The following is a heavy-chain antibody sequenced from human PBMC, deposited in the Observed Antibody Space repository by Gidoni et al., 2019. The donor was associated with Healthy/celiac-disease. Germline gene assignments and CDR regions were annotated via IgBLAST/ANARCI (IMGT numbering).Heavy chain of an antibody. V-gene: IGHV3-13*01. CDR3: ARDKRKFGPGPGYYGIDV. J-gene: IGHJ6*02. Sequence: EVQLVESGGGLVQPGGSLRLSCAASGFTFSSYDMHWVRQATGKGLEWVSANGTAGDTYYPGSVKGRCTISRENAKNSLYLQMNSLRAGDTAVYYCARDKRKFGPGPGYYGIDVWGQGTTVTVSS. D-gene: IGHD3-10*01. CDR2: NGTAGDT. CDR1: GFTFSSYD.